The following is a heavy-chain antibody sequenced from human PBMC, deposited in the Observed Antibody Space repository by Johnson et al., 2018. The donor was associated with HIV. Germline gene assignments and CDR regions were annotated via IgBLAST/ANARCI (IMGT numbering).Heavy chain of an antibody. V-gene: IGHV3-7*01. J-gene: IGHJ3*01. CDR3: ARPYDAYVYGAFDV. CDR2: IKQDGSEK. D-gene: IGHD5/OR15-5a*01. Sequence: VHLVESGGGVVQPGRSLRLSCAASGFTFSSYWMSWVRQAPGKGLEWVANIKQDGSEKYYVGSVRGRFTISRDNANNSLILQMNSLRVEDTAVYYCARPYDAYVYGAFDVWGPGTMVIVSS. CDR1: GFTFSSYW.